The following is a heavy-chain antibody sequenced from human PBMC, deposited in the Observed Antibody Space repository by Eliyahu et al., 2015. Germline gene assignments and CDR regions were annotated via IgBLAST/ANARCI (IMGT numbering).Heavy chain of an antibody. J-gene: IGHJ6*02. CDR1: GFXFSSXS. V-gene: IGHV3-21*01. CDR2: ISSSSSYI. Sequence: EVQLVESGGGLVKPGGSLRLSCAASGFXFSSXSMNWVRQAPGKGLEWVSSISSSSSYIYYADSVKGRFTISRDNAKNSLYLQMNSLRAEDTAVYYCARAQIVVVPAATNYGMDVWGQGTTVTVSS. D-gene: IGHD2-2*01. CDR3: ARAQIVVVPAATNYGMDV.